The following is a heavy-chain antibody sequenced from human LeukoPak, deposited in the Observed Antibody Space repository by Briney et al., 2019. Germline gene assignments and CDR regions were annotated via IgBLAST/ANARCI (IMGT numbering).Heavy chain of an antibody. CDR2: FQYSGNT. J-gene: IGHJ5*02. Sequence: SETLSLTCTLSGGSINIGDYYWSWIRQPPGKGLEWIGYFQYSGNTYYNPSLKSRVTISVDTSKNQFALKLRSVTAADTAVYFCAKAGWRGGGTFNEFDPWGQGTLVTVSS. CDR1: GGSINIGDYY. V-gene: IGHV4-30-4*01. D-gene: IGHD3-16*01. CDR3: AKAGWRGGGTFNEFDP.